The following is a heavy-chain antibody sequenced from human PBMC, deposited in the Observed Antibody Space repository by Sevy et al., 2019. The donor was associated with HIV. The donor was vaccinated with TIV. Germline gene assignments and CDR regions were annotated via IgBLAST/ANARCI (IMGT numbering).Heavy chain of an antibody. CDR3: AREGPPYYYDSDWYFDY. CDR1: GFTFSSYS. D-gene: IGHD3-22*01. CDR2: ISSSSSTI. Sequence: GSLRLSCAASGFTFSSYSMNWVRQAPGKGLEWVSYISSSSSTIYYADAVKGRFTISRDNAKKSLYLQMNSLRAEDTAVYYCAREGPPYYYDSDWYFDYWGQGTLVTVSS. V-gene: IGHV3-48*01. J-gene: IGHJ4*02.